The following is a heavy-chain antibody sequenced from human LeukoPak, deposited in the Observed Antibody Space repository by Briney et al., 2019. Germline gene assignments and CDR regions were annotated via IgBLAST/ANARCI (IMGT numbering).Heavy chain of an antibody. Sequence: GGSLRLSCAASGFTFSSYAMSWVRQAPGKGLEWVSAISGSGGSTYHADSVKGRFTISRDNSKNTLYLQMNSLRAEDTAVYYCANGRRFDRFDYWGQGTLVTVSS. CDR2: ISGSGGST. CDR1: GFTFSSYA. V-gene: IGHV3-23*01. J-gene: IGHJ4*02. D-gene: IGHD3-9*01. CDR3: ANGRRFDRFDY.